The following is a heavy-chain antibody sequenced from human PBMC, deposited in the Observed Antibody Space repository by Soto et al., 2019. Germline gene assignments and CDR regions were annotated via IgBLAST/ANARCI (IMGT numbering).Heavy chain of an antibody. Sequence: GGSLRLSCTASGFTFGDYAMSRVRQAPGKGLEWVGFIRSKAYGGTTEYAASVKGRFTISRDDSKSIAYLQMNSLKTEDTAVYYCTRRLDGTSNYYGMDVWGQGTTVTVSS. J-gene: IGHJ6*02. D-gene: IGHD1-1*01. V-gene: IGHV3-49*04. CDR1: GFTFGDYA. CDR3: TRRLDGTSNYYGMDV. CDR2: IRSKAYGGTT.